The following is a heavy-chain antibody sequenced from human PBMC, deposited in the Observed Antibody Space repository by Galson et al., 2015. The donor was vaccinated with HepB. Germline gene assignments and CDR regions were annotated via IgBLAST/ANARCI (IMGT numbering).Heavy chain of an antibody. V-gene: IGHV3-23*01. Sequence: SLRLSCAASGFTLSRYGMSWVRQAPGRGLEWVSAISGSGGTTYYADSVKGRSTISRDNSKNTLYLQMNSLRAEDTAVYYCATSLEGSGYQFYYYGLDVWGQGTAVTVSS. J-gene: IGHJ6*02. CDR1: GFTLSRYG. CDR2: ISGSGGTT. CDR3: ATSLEGSGYQFYYYGLDV. D-gene: IGHD3-22*01.